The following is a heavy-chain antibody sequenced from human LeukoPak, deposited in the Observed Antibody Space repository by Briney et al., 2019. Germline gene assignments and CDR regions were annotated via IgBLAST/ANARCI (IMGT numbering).Heavy chain of an antibody. V-gene: IGHV3-30*18. CDR3: AKGKGGYSGYDYWYYYGMDV. Sequence: PGGSLRLSCAASGFTFSSYSMNWVRQAPGKGLEWVAVISYDGSNKYYADSVKGRFTISRDNSKNTLYLQMNSLRAEDTAVYYCAKGKGGYSGYDYWYYYGMDVWGQGTTVTVSS. J-gene: IGHJ6*02. CDR2: ISYDGSNK. CDR1: GFTFSSYS. D-gene: IGHD5-12*01.